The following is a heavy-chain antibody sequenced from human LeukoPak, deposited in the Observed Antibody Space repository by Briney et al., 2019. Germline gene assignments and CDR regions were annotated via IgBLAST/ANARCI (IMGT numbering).Heavy chain of an antibody. Sequence: SETVSLTCSISGGSIRAYYWIWIRHPPVKGGEGSGYVYVRGSTKYHPPLNSPITISVDTSKNQFSMELSPVTAPDTAVCYCARGGGDSFDSSGVFDYWGQGTLVTVSS. CDR3: ARGGGDSFDSSGVFDY. J-gene: IGHJ4*02. CDR1: GGSIRAYY. D-gene: IGHD3-22*01. V-gene: IGHV4-59*08. CDR2: VYVRGST.